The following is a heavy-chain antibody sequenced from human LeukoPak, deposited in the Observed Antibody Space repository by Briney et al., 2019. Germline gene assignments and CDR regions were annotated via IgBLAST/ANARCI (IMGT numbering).Heavy chain of an antibody. D-gene: IGHD2-8*02. Sequence: GGSLRLSCAASGFTFSSYSMNWVRQAPGKGLEWVSSISSSSSYIYYADSVKGRFTISIDNAKSSLYLQTHSLSAADTAVYYCARARPEVWSPDFWGQGTLVTVSS. CDR2: ISSSSSYI. CDR3: ARARPEVWSPDF. V-gene: IGHV3-21*01. J-gene: IGHJ4*02. CDR1: GFTFSSYS.